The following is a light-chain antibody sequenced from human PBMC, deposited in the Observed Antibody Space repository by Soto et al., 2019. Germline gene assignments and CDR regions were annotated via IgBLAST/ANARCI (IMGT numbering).Light chain of an antibody. J-gene: IGLJ1*01. CDR1: SSGIGTFNL. V-gene: IGLV2-23*02. CDR3: YSYRMGSAYV. CDR2: EVN. Sequence: QSALTQPASVSGSPGQSIAISCTGNSSGIGTFNLVSWYQQHPGKAPKLIIYEVNNRPSGISSRFSGSKSGNTASLTISGPQAEAEADYYCYSYRMGSAYVFGTGTKVTVL.